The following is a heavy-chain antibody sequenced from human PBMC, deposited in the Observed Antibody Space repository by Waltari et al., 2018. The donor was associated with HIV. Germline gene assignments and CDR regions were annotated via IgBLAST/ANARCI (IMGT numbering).Heavy chain of an antibody. V-gene: IGHV3-21*01. J-gene: IGHJ4*02. CDR3: ARFGPGSGNFFFDY. CDR1: GFTFSRYN. CDR2: MSFSSDYI. D-gene: IGHD2-15*01. Sequence: EVQLVDSGGGLVKPGGSQRLSCAVSGFTFSRYNMAWVRQAPGKGLEWVSSMSFSSDYIYYADSVKGRFTISRDNAKNSLFLQMNSLRDEDTAVYYCARFGPGSGNFFFDYWGQGTLVTVSS.